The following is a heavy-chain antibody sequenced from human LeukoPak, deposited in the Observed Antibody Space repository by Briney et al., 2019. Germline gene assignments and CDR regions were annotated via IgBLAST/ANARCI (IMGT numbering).Heavy chain of an antibody. Sequence: ASVKVSCKASGYTFTDYYMHWVRQAPGQGLEWMGWINPNSGVTNYAQKFQVRVTMTGDKSISTVYMELSRLRSDDTAVYYCARDLRLAVSGTSGFDIWGQGTVVTVSS. V-gene: IGHV1-2*02. J-gene: IGHJ3*02. CDR3: ARDLRLAVSGTSGFDI. CDR2: INPNSGVT. D-gene: IGHD6-19*01. CDR1: GYTFTDYY.